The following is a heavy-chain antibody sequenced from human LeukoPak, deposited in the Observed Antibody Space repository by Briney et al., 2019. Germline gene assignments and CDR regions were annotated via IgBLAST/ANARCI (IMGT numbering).Heavy chain of an antibody. D-gene: IGHD2-2*01. V-gene: IGHV3-23*01. CDR2: ISGGGGST. CDR1: GFTFSSYA. J-gene: IGHJ4*02. CDR3: AKRNIGVPAAMGTGSHDY. Sequence: GGSLRLSCAASGFTFSSYAMSWVRQAPGKGLEWVSAISGGGGSTYYADSVKGRFTISRDNSKNTLYLQMNSLRAEDTAVYYCAKRNIGVPAAMGTGSHDYWGQGTLVTVSS.